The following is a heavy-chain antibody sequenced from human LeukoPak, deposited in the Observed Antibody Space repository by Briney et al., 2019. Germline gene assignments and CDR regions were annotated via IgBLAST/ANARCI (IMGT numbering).Heavy chain of an antibody. V-gene: IGHV1-18*01. CDR2: ISAYNGNT. CDR3: ARGPPFGVVIMGFDY. D-gene: IGHD3-3*01. CDR1: GYTFTSYG. J-gene: IGHJ4*02. Sequence: ASVKVSCKASGYTFTSYGISWVRQAPGQGLEWMEWISAYNGNTNYAQKLQGRVTMTTDTSTSTAYMELRSLRSDDTAVYYCARGPPFGVVIMGFDYWGQGTLVTVSS.